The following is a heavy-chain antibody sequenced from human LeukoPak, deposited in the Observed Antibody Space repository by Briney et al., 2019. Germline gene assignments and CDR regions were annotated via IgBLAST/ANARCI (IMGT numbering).Heavy chain of an antibody. CDR3: ARGERGVDY. CDR1: GYFISSVYY. Sequence: SVTLSRTCTGSGYFISSVYYGGWIRRPPGKGLGWVAIGSDSGSTYYNPSLKVRVTMSVDTSSNHVSVQLGFVTAADTAVYYCARGERGVDYWGQGTLVTVSS. J-gene: IGHJ4*02. V-gene: IGHV4-38-2*02. D-gene: IGHD2-8*01. CDR2: GSDSGST.